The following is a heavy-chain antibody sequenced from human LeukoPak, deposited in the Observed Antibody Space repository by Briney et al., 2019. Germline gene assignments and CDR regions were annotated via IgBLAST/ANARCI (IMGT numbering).Heavy chain of an antibody. CDR3: AELGITMIGGV. V-gene: IGHV3-43D*03. CDR2: ISWDGGYS. D-gene: IGHD3-10*02. CDR1: GFTFDDYA. J-gene: IGHJ6*04. Sequence: PGGSLRLSCAASGFTFDDYAMHWVRQAPGKGLEWVSLISWDGGYSYYADSVKGRFTISRDNAKNSLYLQMNSLRAEDTAVYYCAELGITMIGGVWGKGTTVTISS.